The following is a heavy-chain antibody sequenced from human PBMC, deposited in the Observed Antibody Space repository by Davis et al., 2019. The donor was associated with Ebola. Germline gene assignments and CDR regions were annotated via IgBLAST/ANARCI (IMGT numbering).Heavy chain of an antibody. D-gene: IGHD3-22*01. Sequence: AASVKVSCKASGYTFTSYGISWVRQAPGQGLEWMGWISAYNGDTNYAQKLQGRVTMTTDTSTSTAYMELRSLRSDDTAVYYCARAMYYYDSSGYSGMDVWGQGTTVTVSS. V-gene: IGHV1-18*01. CDR1: GYTFTSYG. CDR2: ISAYNGDT. CDR3: ARAMYYYDSSGYSGMDV. J-gene: IGHJ6*02.